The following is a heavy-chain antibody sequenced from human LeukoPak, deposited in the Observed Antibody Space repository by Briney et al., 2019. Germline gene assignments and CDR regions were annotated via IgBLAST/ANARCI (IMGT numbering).Heavy chain of an antibody. V-gene: IGHV3-11*01. CDR1: GFTFSDYY. CDR3: ARAAAGYYYYYYMDV. J-gene: IGHJ6*03. CDR2: ISSSGSTI. D-gene: IGHD6-13*01. Sequence: GGSLRLSCAASGFTFSDYYMSWIRQAPGKGLEWVSYISSSGSTIYYADSVKGRFTISRDNAKNSLYLQMNSLRAEDTAVYYCARAAAGYYYYYYMDVWGKGTTVTVSS.